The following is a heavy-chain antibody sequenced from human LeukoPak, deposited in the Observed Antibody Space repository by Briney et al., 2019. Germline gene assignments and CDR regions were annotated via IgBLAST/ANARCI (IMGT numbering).Heavy chain of an antibody. CDR2: IYYSGST. CDR3: ARGITMVRGVIITALDV. J-gene: IGHJ6*04. V-gene: IGHV4-59*01. Sequence: PSETLSLTCTVSGGSLSSYYWSWIRQPPGKGLEWIGYIYYSGSTNYNPSLKSRVTISVDTSKNQFSLKLSSVTAADTAVYYCARGITMVRGVIITALDVWGKGTTVTVSS. CDR1: GGSLSSYY. D-gene: IGHD3-10*01.